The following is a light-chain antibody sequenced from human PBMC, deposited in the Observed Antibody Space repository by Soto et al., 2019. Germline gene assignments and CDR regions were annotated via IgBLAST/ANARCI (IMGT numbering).Light chain of an antibody. Sequence: QSALTQPRSVSGSPGQSVTISCTGTSSDVGGYNYVSWYQQHPGKAPKLMIYDVSKRPSGVPDRFSGSKSGNTASLTISGLQAEDEADYYCCSDAGSYVFGTGTKVTVL. CDR1: SSDVGGYNY. J-gene: IGLJ1*01. CDR2: DVS. CDR3: CSDAGSYV. V-gene: IGLV2-11*01.